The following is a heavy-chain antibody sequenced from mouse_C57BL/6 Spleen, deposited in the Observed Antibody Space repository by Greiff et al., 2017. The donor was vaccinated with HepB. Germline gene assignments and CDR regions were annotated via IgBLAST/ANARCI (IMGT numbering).Heavy chain of an antibody. CDR1: GYTFTDYE. CDR2: IDPETGGT. J-gene: IGHJ3*01. D-gene: IGHD2-1*01. Sequence: QVQLQQSGAELVRPGASVTLSCKASGYTFTDYEMHWVKQTPVHGLEWIGAIDPETGGTAYNQKFKGKATLTVNKSSSTAYMELRSLTSEDSAVYYCARRAYGNYVAWFAYWGQGTLVTVSA. V-gene: IGHV1-15*01. CDR3: ARRAYGNYVAWFAY.